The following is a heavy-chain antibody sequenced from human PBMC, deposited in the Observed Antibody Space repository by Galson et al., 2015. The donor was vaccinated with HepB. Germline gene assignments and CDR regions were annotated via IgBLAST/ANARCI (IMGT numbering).Heavy chain of an antibody. J-gene: IGHJ6*02. CDR1: GGSISSGDYY. V-gene: IGHV4-30-4*01. CDR3: ARGRAFGVVVKLYYYYYGMDV. CDR2: IYYSGST. D-gene: IGHD3-3*01. Sequence: LSLTCTVSGGSISSGDYYWSWIRQPPGKGLEWIGYIYYSGSTYYNPSLKSRVTISVDTSKNQFSLKLSSVTAADTAVYYCARGRAFGVVVKLYYYYYGMDVWGQGTTVTVSS.